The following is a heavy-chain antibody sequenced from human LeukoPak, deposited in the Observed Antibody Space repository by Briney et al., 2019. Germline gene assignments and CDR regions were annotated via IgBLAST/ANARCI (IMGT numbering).Heavy chain of an antibody. Sequence: HPGGSLRLSCAASGFTFSSYEMNRVRQAPGKGLEWISYFSSSGSTIYYADSVKGRFTISRDNAKNSLYLQMNSLRAKDTAVYYCARGDKGTTVTFPFDYWGQGTLVTVSS. V-gene: IGHV3-48*03. CDR3: ARGDKGTTVTFPFDY. CDR1: GFTFSSYE. CDR2: FSSSGSTI. D-gene: IGHD4-17*01. J-gene: IGHJ4*02.